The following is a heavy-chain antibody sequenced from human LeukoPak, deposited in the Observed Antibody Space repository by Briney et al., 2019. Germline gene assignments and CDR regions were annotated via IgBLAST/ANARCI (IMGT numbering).Heavy chain of an antibody. D-gene: IGHD2-15*01. CDR3: ARAPGSCSGGSCSFYWYFDL. CDR1: GVSISSSY. CDR2: ISYRGTT. Sequence: SETLSLTCSVSGVSISSSYWSWIRQPPGKGLEWIGYISYRGTTKYNPSLKCRVTISVDTSKNQVSLNLSSVTAADTAVYYCARAPGSCSGGSCSFYWYFDLWGRGTLVTVSS. J-gene: IGHJ2*01. V-gene: IGHV4-59*01.